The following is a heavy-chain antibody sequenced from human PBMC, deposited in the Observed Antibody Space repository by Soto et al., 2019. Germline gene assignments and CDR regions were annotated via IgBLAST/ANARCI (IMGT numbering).Heavy chain of an antibody. J-gene: IGHJ5*01. Sequence: GGSLRLSCAASGFSFSTYNMDWGRQAPGKGPEWIAYISTTSFTIYYADSVKGRFTISRDNDRNSLYLEMNSLRDEDTAVYYCARDRCYDGTCYSASDSWGQGTLVTSPQ. D-gene: IGHD2-15*01. V-gene: IGHV3-48*02. CDR2: ISTTSFTI. CDR3: ARDRCYDGTCYSASDS. CDR1: GFSFSTYN.